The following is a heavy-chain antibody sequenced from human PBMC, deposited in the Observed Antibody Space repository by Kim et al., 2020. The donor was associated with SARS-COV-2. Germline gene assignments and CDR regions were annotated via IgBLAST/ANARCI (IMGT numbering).Heavy chain of an antibody. D-gene: IGHD1-7*01. CDR2: IYVDGST. V-gene: IGHV3-53*01. CDR1: GFTVSSKY. J-gene: IGHJ4*02. Sequence: GGSLRLSCAASGFTVSSKYMSWVRQAPGKGLEWVSVIYVDGSTYYADSVKGRFSISRDNSKNTLYLQMNSVRVDDTAVYYCEGRDWNYIGGLDHWGQGTLVTVSS. CDR3: EGRDWNYIGGLDH.